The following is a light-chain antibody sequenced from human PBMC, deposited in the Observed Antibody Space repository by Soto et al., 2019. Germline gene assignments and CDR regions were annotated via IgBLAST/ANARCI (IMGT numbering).Light chain of an antibody. J-gene: IGKJ5*01. Sequence: EMVMTQSPAILSVSAGESAPLSCRASQSVNSNYLAWYQQHHGQPPRLLTYGISTRATGIPARFSGSGSGTELSLTISSLQSEDFEVYYCQQYSKWPITFGQGTRLEIK. CDR2: GIS. CDR1: QSVNSN. V-gene: IGKV3-15*01. CDR3: QQYSKWPIT.